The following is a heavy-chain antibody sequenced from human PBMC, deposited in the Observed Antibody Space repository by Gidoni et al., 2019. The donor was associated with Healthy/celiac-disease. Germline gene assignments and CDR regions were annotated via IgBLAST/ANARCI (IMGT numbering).Heavy chain of an antibody. J-gene: IGHJ4*02. CDR2: INHSGST. CDR3: ARTCCSSTTGMLDY. V-gene: IGHV4-34*01. CDR1: GGSFSGYY. D-gene: IGHD2-2*01. Sequence: QVQLQQWGAGLLKPSATLSLPCAVYGGSFSGYYWSWIRQPPGKGLEWIGEINHSGSTNYNPSFKSRVTISVDTSKNQFSLKLSSVTAADTAVYYCARTCCSSTTGMLDYWGQGTLVTVSS.